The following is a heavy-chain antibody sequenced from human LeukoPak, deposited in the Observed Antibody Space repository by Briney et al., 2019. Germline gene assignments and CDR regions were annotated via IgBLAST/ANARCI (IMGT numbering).Heavy chain of an antibody. J-gene: IGHJ5*02. CDR1: DGSISSYY. CDR2: IYYSGST. Sequence: SETLSLTRTITDGSISSYYWRWIRQPPGKGLEWIGYIYYSGSTNYNPSLKSRVTISVDTSKNQFSLKLSSVTAADTAVYYCARGTVVPAAVWFDPWGQGTLVTVSS. CDR3: ARGTVVPAAVWFDP. V-gene: IGHV4-59*01. D-gene: IGHD2-2*01.